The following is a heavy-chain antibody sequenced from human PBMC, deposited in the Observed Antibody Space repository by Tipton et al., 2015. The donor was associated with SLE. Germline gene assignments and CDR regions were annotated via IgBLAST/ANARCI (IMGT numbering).Heavy chain of an antibody. Sequence: TLSLTCTVSGGSISDYYWSWIRQPPGKGLEWIGYNYSSGTTNYNPSLKSRVSISVDTAKNQFSLKLNSVTAADTAVYYCARESRDSDSGGYYFFFNYWGQGTLVTVSS. CDR1: GGSISDYY. CDR3: ARESRDSDSGGYYFFFNY. D-gene: IGHD3-22*01. V-gene: IGHV4-59*01. J-gene: IGHJ4*02. CDR2: NYSSGTT.